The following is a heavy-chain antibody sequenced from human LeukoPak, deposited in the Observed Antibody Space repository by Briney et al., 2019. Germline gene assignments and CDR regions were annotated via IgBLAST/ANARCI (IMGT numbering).Heavy chain of an antibody. D-gene: IGHD2-15*01. CDR1: GFTFSSSA. J-gene: IGHJ4*02. CDR2: ISNNGGYT. Sequence: GGSLRLYCAASGFTFSSSAMSWVRQAPGKGLEWVSAISNNGGYTYYADSVQGRFTISRDNSKSTLCLQMNSLRAEDTAVYYCAKQLGYCSDGSCYFPYWGQGTLVTVSS. CDR3: AKQLGYCSDGSCYFPY. V-gene: IGHV3-23*01.